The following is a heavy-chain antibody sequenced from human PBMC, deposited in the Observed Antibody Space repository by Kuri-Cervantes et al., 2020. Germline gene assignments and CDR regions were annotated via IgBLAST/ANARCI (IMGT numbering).Heavy chain of an antibody. CDR2: IYYSGST. J-gene: IGHJ4*02. D-gene: IGHD3-22*01. V-gene: IGHV4-59*01. CDR3: ARYYYDSSGYYRFDY. CDR1: GGSFSGYY. Sequence: ESLKISCAVYGGSFSGYYWSWIRQPPGKGLEWIGYIYYSGSTNYNPSLKSRVTISVDTSKNQFSLKLSSVTAADTAVYYCARYYYDSSGYYRFDYWGQGTLVTVSS.